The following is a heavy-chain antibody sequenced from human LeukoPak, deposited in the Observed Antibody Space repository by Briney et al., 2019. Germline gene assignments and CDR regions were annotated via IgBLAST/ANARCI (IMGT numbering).Heavy chain of an antibody. V-gene: IGHV3-30*18. Sequence: GGSLRLSCAASGFTFSSYGMHWVRQAPGKGLEWVAVISYDGSNKYYADSVKGRFTISRDNSKNTLYLQMNSLRAEDTAVYYCAKGEGALGYYYGMDVWGQGTTVTVSS. CDR2: ISYDGSNK. D-gene: IGHD7-27*01. CDR1: GFTFSSYG. CDR3: AKGEGALGYYYGMDV. J-gene: IGHJ6*02.